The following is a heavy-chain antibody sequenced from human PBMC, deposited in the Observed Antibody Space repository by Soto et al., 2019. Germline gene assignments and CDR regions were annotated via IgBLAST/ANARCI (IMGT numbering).Heavy chain of an antibody. CDR3: ALDRGRFPFDY. CDR2: IIPIFGTA. V-gene: IGHV1-69*13. Sequence: ASVKVSCKASGGTFSSYAISWVRQAPGQGLEWMGGIIPIFGTANYAQKFQGRVTITADESTSTAYMELSSLRSEDMAVYYCALDRGRFPFDYWGQGTLVTVSS. CDR1: GGTFSSYA. D-gene: IGHD6-19*01. J-gene: IGHJ4*02.